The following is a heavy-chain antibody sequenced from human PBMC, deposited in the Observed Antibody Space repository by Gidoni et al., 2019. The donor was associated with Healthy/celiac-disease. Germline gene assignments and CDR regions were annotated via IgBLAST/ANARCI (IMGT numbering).Heavy chain of an antibody. CDR1: GFTFSSYG. CDR2: IWYDVSNK. CDR3: ARLGDYGHFDL. Sequence: QVQLVESGGGVVQPGRSLRLACAASGFTFSSYGMHWVRKAPGKGLEWVAVIWYDVSNKYYADSVKGRFTISRDNSKNTLYLQMNSLRAEDTAVYYCARLGDYGHFDLWGRGTLVTVSS. J-gene: IGHJ2*01. D-gene: IGHD4-17*01. V-gene: IGHV3-33*08.